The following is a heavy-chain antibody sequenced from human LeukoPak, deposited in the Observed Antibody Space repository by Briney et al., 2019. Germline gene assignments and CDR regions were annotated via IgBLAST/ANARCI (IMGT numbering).Heavy chain of an antibody. D-gene: IGHD3-3*01. CDR2: ISYDGSNK. CDR3: AREFDFGDYDY. Sequence: GRSLRLSCAASGFTFSSYGMHWVRQAPGKGLEWVAVISYDGSNKYYADSVKGRFTISRDNAKNSLYLQMNSLRAEDTAVYYCAREFDFGDYDYWGQGTLVTVSS. J-gene: IGHJ4*02. CDR1: GFTFSSYG. V-gene: IGHV3-30*03.